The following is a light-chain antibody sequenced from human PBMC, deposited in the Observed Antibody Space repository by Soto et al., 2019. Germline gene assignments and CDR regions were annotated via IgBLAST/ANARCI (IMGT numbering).Light chain of an antibody. CDR1: SSDVGTYNY. Sequence: QSALTQPASVSGSPGQSITISCSETSSDVGTYNYVSWYQHHPDRAPKLIIYDVSNRPSGVSYRFSGYKSGNTASLTISGLQAEDEADDYCSSYSGSSTLLFGGGTKLTVL. V-gene: IGLV2-14*03. CDR2: DVS. CDR3: SSYSGSSTLL. J-gene: IGLJ2*01.